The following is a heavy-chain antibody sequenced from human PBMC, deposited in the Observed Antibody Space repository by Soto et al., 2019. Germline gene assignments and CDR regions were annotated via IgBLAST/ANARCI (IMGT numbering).Heavy chain of an antibody. CDR1: GYTFTSYG. Sequence: SVKVSCKASGYTFTSYGISWVRQAPGQGLEWMGGIIPIFGTANYAQKFQGRVTITADESTSTAYMELSSLRSEDTAVYYCARDLGYDSSGSLDYGGQGTLVTVSS. V-gene: IGHV1-69*13. J-gene: IGHJ4*02. D-gene: IGHD3-22*01. CDR2: IIPIFGTA. CDR3: ARDLGYDSSGSLDY.